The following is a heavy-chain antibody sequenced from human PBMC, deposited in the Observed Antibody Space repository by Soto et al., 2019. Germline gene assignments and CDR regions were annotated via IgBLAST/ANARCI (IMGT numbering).Heavy chain of an antibody. CDR3: ARDHSSGYYSPVREYYYYGMDV. J-gene: IGHJ6*02. Sequence: ALVKVACKASGYTFTSYGIIWGRKDTGQGLEWMGWISAYNGNTNYAQKLQGRVTMTTDTSTSTAYMELRSLRSDDTAVYYCARDHSSGYYSPVREYYYYGMDVWGQGTTVTVSS. CDR2: ISAYNGNT. D-gene: IGHD3-22*01. V-gene: IGHV1-18*01. CDR1: GYTFTSYG.